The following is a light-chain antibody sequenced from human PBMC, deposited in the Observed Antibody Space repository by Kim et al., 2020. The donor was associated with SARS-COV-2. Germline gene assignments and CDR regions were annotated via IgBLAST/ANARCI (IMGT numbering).Light chain of an antibody. CDR2: QDS. CDR3: QAWDSSVV. J-gene: IGLJ2*01. V-gene: IGLV3-1*01. Sequence: VYVSQGQTASITGSGDKLGDKYACWYQQKPGQSPVLVIYQDSKRPSGIHERFSGSNSGNTATLTISGTQAMDEADYYCQAWDSSVVFGGGTQLTVL. CDR1: KLGDKY.